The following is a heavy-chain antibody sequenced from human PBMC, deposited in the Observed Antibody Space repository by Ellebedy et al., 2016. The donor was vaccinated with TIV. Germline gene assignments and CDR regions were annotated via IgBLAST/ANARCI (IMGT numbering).Heavy chain of an antibody. J-gene: IGHJ6*02. D-gene: IGHD2-21*01. V-gene: IGHV3-7*01. CDR1: GFTLGLYW. CDR3: ARAAHFYSYGMDV. Sequence: GGSLSLSXAGSGFTLGLYWMTWVRHAPGKGLEWVANIKQDGSEKYYVDSVKGRFTISRDNAKSSLFLQMNSLRAEDTAVYYCARAAHFYSYGMDVWGQGTTVTVSS. CDR2: IKQDGSEK.